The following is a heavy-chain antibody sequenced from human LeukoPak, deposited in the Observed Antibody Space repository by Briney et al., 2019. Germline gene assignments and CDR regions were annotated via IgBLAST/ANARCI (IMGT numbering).Heavy chain of an antibody. Sequence: GASVTVSCKASGGTFSSYAISWVRQAPGQGLEWMGRIIPILGIANYAQKFQGRVTITADKSTSTAYMELSSLRSEDTAVYYCARGVRSHFDYWGQGTLVTVSS. V-gene: IGHV1-69*04. J-gene: IGHJ4*02. CDR3: ARGVRSHFDY. CDR2: IIPILGIA. D-gene: IGHD2-15*01. CDR1: GGTFSSYA.